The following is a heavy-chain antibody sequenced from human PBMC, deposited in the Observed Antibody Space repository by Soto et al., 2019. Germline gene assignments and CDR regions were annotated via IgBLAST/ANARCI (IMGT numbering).Heavy chain of an antibody. CDR1: GFTFSSYG. CDR3: ARDLYCSGGSCYSENDY. J-gene: IGHJ4*02. CDR2: IWYDGSNK. Sequence: GGSLRLSCAASGFTFSSYGMHWVRQAPGKGLEWVAVIWYDGSNKYYADSVKGRFTISRDNSKNTLYLQMNSLRAEDTAVYYCARDLYCSGGSCYSENDYWGQGTLVTVSS. D-gene: IGHD2-15*01. V-gene: IGHV3-33*01.